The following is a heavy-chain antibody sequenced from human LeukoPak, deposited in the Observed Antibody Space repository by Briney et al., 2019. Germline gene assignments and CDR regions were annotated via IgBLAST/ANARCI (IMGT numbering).Heavy chain of an antibody. CDR3: ARDSGRWSLKLFRFDY. J-gene: IGHJ4*02. D-gene: IGHD4-23*01. CDR2: IHTSGRS. Sequence: SETLSLTCTVSGGSISSYYWSWIRQPPGKGLEWIGSIHTSGRSTYNPSLKSRVAISVDTSNNQSSLSLSAVTAADAAVYFCARDSGRWSLKLFRFDYWGRGSLVTVSS. CDR1: GGSISSYY. V-gene: IGHV4-4*09.